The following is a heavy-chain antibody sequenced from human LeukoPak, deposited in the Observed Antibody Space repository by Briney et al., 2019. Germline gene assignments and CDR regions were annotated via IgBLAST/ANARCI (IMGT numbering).Heavy chain of an antibody. Sequence: GGSLRLSCAASGFTFSSFTMNWVRQTPGKGLEWVSYIDTTSNNIYYADSVKGRFTISRDNAKNSLYLQMNSLRAEDSAVYYCGMPSITEAGDYWGQGTLVTVSS. J-gene: IGHJ4*02. CDR3: GMPSITEAGDY. CDR2: IDTTSNNI. CDR1: GFTFSSFT. D-gene: IGHD2-21*01. V-gene: IGHV3-48*04.